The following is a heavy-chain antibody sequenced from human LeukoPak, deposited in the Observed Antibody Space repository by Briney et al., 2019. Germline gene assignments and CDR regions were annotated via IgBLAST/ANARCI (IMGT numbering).Heavy chain of an antibody. CDR1: GGSISSYY. J-gene: IGHJ6*02. V-gene: IGHV4-59*01. CDR3: ARDVDYYGMDV. CDR2: IYYSGGT. Sequence: PSETLSLTCTVSGGSISSYYWSWVRQPPGKGLEWIGYIYYSGGTNYNPSLKSRVTISVDTSKNQFSLKLSSVTAADTAVYYCARDVDYYGMDVWGQGTTVTVSS.